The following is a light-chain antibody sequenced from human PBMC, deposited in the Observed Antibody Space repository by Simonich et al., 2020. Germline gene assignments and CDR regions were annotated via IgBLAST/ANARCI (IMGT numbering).Light chain of an antibody. CDR3: QVWDSSSDVV. J-gene: IGLJ2*01. CDR1: NIGSKS. Sequence: SYVLTQPPSVSVASGKTARITCGGNNIGSKSVHWYQQKPGQAPVLVVYDDSGRPSGIPERFSGSNSGNTATLTISRVEAGDEADYYCQVWDSSSDVVFGGGTKLTVL. V-gene: IGLV3-21*03. CDR2: DDS.